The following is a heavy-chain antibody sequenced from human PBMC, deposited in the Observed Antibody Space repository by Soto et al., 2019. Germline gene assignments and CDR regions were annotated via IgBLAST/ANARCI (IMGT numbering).Heavy chain of an antibody. Sequence: QVQLVESGGGVVQPGRSLRLSCAASGFTFSSYAMHWVRQAPGKGLEWVAVISYDGSNKYYADSVKGRFTISRDNSKNTLYLQMNSLRAEDTAVYYCARSKSSGWSRWDYWGQGTLVTVSS. CDR2: ISYDGSNK. J-gene: IGHJ4*02. D-gene: IGHD6-19*01. V-gene: IGHV3-30-3*01. CDR3: ARSKSSGWSRWDY. CDR1: GFTFSSYA.